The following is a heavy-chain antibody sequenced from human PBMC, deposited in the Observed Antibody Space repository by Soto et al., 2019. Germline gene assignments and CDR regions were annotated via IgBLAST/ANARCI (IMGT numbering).Heavy chain of an antibody. CDR1: GGTFSSYA. V-gene: IGHV1-69*01. J-gene: IGHJ4*02. CDR3: ARVEGLRWLAFDY. Sequence: QVQLVQSGAEVKKPGSSVKVSCKASGGTFSSYAISWVRQAPGQGLEWMGGIIPIFGTANYAQKFQGRVKITADESTSTAYMELSSLRYDATAVYYCARVEGLRWLAFDYWGQGTLVTVST. D-gene: IGHD4-17*01. CDR2: IIPIFGTA.